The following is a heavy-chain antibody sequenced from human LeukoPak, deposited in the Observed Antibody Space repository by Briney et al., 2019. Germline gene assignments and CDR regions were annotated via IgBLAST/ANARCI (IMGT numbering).Heavy chain of an antibody. CDR3: ASGSTHFDY. V-gene: IGHV3-30-3*01. CDR2: ISYDGSNK. CDR1: GFTFSSYA. D-gene: IGHD1-26*01. J-gene: IGHJ4*02. Sequence: GRSLRLSCAASGFTFSSYAMHLVRQAPGKGLEWVAVISYDGSNKYYADSVKGRFTISRDNSKNTLYLQMNSLRAEDTAVYYCASGSTHFDYWGQGTLVTVSS.